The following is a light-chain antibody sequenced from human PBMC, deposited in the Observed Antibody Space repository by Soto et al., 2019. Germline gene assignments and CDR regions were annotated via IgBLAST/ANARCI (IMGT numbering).Light chain of an antibody. CDR2: KAS. V-gene: IGKV1-5*03. CDR1: QSISSW. J-gene: IGKJ1*01. Sequence: DIEMAQSPSTLSASVVDRVTITVLASQSISSWLAWYQQKPGKAPKLLIYKASSLESGVPSRFSGSGSGTEFTLTISSLQPDDFATYYCQQYNSYSRTFGQGTKVDIK. CDR3: QQYNSYSRT.